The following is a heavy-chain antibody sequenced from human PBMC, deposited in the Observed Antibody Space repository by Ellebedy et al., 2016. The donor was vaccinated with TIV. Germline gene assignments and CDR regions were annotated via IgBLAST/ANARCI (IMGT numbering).Heavy chain of an antibody. J-gene: IGHJ4*02. V-gene: IGHV3-53*01. CDR3: ARGVSSFDY. CDR2: IYSSGST. D-gene: IGHD6-6*01. CDR1: GFTVSSNY. Sequence: GGSLRLSCAASGFTVSSNYMSWVRQAPGKGLKWVSIIYSSGSTYYADSVKGRFTISRDNAKNSLYLQMNSLRAEDTAVYYCARGVSSFDYWGQGTLVTVSS.